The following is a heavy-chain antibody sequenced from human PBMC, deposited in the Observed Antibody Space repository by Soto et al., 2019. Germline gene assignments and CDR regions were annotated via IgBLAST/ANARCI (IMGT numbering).Heavy chain of an antibody. Sequence: QVQLVQSGAEVKKPGASVKVSCKASGYTFTSYYMHWVRQAPGQGLEWMGIINPSGGSTSYAQKFQGRVTMTRDTSTSTVYMELSSLRSEDTAVYYCASCDYSNYVFQLWGQGTLVTVSS. J-gene: IGHJ4*02. CDR3: ASCDYSNYVFQL. CDR2: INPSGGST. V-gene: IGHV1-46*03. CDR1: GYTFTSYY. D-gene: IGHD4-4*01.